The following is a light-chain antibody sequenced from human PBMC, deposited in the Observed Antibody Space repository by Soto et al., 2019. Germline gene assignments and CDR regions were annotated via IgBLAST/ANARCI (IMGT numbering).Light chain of an antibody. CDR2: GAS. CDR3: QHYNYWPYT. CDR1: QSVSSY. V-gene: IGKV3-11*01. J-gene: IGKJ2*01. Sequence: EIVLTQSPATLSLSPGERATLSCRASQSVSSYLAWYQQKPGQAPRLLIYGASSRATGIPDRFSGSGSGTDFTLTISRLEPEDFAVYYCQHYNYWPYTFGQGTKVDIK.